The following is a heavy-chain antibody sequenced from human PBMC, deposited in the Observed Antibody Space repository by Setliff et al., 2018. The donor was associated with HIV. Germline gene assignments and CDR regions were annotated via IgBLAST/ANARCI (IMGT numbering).Heavy chain of an antibody. D-gene: IGHD3-22*01. CDR2: IYASGRT. CDR3: ARHAVPHYYDSSGPS. J-gene: IGHJ5*02. V-gene: IGHV4-4*07. CDR1: GGSISSYY. Sequence: SETLSLTCTVSGGSISSYYWSWIRRPAGKGLEWIGRIYASGRTNYNPSLKSRVTLSVDTSKNQFSLKVTSVTAADTAVYYCARHAVPHYYDSSGPSWGPGTLVTVSS.